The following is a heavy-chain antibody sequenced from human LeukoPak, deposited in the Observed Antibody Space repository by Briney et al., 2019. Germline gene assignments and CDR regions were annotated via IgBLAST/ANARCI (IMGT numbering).Heavy chain of an antibody. J-gene: IGHJ5*02. Sequence: SETLSLTCTVSGDSISSYYWTWIRQPAGKGLEWIGRMHTSGSTNYNPSLKSRVAMSVDTSTNGFSLTLSSVTAADTAVYYCARVVSSYYDILTGYSNWLDPWGQGTLVIVSS. CDR1: GDSISSYY. CDR3: ARVVSSYYDILTGYSNWLDP. CDR2: MHTSGST. D-gene: IGHD3-9*01. V-gene: IGHV4-4*07.